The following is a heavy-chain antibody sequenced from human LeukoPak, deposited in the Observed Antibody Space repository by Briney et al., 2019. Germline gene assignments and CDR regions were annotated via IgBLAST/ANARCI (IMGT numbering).Heavy chain of an antibody. D-gene: IGHD6-13*01. CDR2: ISAYNGNT. CDR1: GYTFTSYD. Sequence: ASVKVSCKASGYTFTSYDISWVRQAPGQGLEWMGWISAYNGNTKYTQKLQGRVTMTTDTSTSTAYMELRSLRSDDTAVCYCARHGPAGDSSSCFDYWGQGTLVTVSS. CDR3: ARHGPAGDSSSCFDY. V-gene: IGHV1-18*01. J-gene: IGHJ4*02.